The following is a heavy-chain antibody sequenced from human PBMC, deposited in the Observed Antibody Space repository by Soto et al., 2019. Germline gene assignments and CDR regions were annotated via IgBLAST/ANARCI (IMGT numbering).Heavy chain of an antibody. D-gene: IGHD3-10*01. CDR2: INHSGST. Sequence: PSETLSLTCAVYGGSFSGYYWTWIRQPPGTGLEWIGEINHSGSTNYNPSLKSRVTISVDKSKSQFSLKMNSVTAADTAVYYCASKFGELLADAFDIWGQGTVVTVSS. CDR3: ASKFGELLADAFDI. CDR1: GGSFSGYY. V-gene: IGHV4-34*01. J-gene: IGHJ3*02.